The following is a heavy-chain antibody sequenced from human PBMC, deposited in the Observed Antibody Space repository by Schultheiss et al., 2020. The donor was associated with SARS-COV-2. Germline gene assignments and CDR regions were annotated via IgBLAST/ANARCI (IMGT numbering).Heavy chain of an antibody. V-gene: IGHV3-23*01. CDR2: INGGGGGT. D-gene: IGHD3-3*01. Sequence: GGSLRLSCAASGFTFSSYAMSWVRQAPGKGLEWVSTINGGGGGTYYADSVKGRFTISRDNSKNTLYLQMNSLRAEDTAVYYCAKGDGITIFGVVIMSGGYMDVWGKGTTVTVSS. CDR1: GFTFSSYA. CDR3: AKGDGITIFGVVIMSGGYMDV. J-gene: IGHJ6*03.